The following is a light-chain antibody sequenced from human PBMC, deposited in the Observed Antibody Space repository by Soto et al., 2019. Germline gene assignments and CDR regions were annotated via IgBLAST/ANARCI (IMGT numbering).Light chain of an antibody. CDR1: QVISTS. J-gene: IGKJ5*01. V-gene: IGKV1-9*01. CDR2: AAS. CDR3: QQHFDSPIT. Sequence: DIQLTQSPSSLSPSIGDRVTITCRASQVISTSLAWYQVKPGKAPKLLIYAASTLESGVPSRFSGTVSGTEFTLTITSLQPEDFATYYCQQHFDSPITFGQGTRVEIK.